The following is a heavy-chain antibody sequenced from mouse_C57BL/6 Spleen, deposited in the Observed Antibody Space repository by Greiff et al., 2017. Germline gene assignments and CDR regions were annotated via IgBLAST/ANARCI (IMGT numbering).Heavy chain of an antibody. CDR2: INYDGSST. J-gene: IGHJ1*03. Sequence: EVQLVESEGGLVQPGSSMKLSCTASGFAFRDYYMAWVRQVPEKGLEWVANINYDGSSTYYLDSLKSRFIISGDNAKNILYLQMSSLKSEDTATHYCARARYYYGSSDWYFDVWGTGTTVTVSS. CDR1: GFAFRDYY. D-gene: IGHD1-1*01. V-gene: IGHV5-16*01. CDR3: ARARYYYGSSDWYFDV.